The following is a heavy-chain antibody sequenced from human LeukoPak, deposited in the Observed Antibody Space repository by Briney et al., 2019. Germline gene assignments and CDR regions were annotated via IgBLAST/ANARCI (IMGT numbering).Heavy chain of an antibody. J-gene: IGHJ6*02. CDR1: GYTFTSYY. D-gene: IGHD6-6*01. CDR3: GRAARPRYYYYHGMDV. Sequence: ASVKVSCKASGYTFTSYYMHWVRQAPGQGLEWMGIINPSGGSTSYAQKFQGRVTMTRDTSTSTVYMELSSLRSEDTAVYYCGRAARPRYYYYHGMDVWGQGTTVTASS. V-gene: IGHV1-46*01. CDR2: INPSGGST.